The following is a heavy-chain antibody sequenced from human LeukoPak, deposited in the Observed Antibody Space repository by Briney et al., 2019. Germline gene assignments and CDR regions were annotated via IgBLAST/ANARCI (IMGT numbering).Heavy chain of an antibody. CDR1: GFTFSSHA. CDR3: TKDGSVVVNPTYYFDF. Sequence: GGSLRLSCAASGFTFSSHAMHWVRQAPGKGLEWVAIVSYDGSKKFYADSVKGRFTISRDNSKNTLYLQMNSLTTEDTAVYCCTKDGSVVVNPTYYFDFWGQGTLVTVSS. D-gene: IGHD3-22*01. J-gene: IGHJ4*02. CDR2: VSYDGSKK. V-gene: IGHV3-30-3*01.